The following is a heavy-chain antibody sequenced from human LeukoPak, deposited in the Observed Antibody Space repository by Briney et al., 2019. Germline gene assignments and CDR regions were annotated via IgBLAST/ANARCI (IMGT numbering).Heavy chain of an antibody. V-gene: IGHV1-69*13. CDR3: ATWSVTIFGVMNWFDP. CDR2: IIPIFGTA. Sequence: GASVKVSCKASGGTFMSYAISWVRQAPGQGLECMGGIIPIFGTANYAQKFQGRVTITADESTSTAYMELSSLRSEDTAVYYCATWSVTIFGVMNWFDPWGQGTLDTVSS. CDR1: GGTFMSYA. J-gene: IGHJ5*02. D-gene: IGHD3-3*01.